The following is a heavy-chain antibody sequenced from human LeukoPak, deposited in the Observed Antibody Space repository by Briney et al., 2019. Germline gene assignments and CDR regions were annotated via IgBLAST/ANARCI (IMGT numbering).Heavy chain of an antibody. CDR1: GFTVSSNY. CDR2: ISSSSSYI. V-gene: IGHV3-21*01. D-gene: IGHD6-25*01. CDR3: ARDWAAP. Sequence: GGSLRLSCAASGFTVSSNYMSWVRQAPGKGLEWVSSISSSSSYIYYADSVKGRFTISRDNAKNSLYLQMNSLRAEDTAVYYCARDWAAPWGQGTLVTVSS. J-gene: IGHJ5*02.